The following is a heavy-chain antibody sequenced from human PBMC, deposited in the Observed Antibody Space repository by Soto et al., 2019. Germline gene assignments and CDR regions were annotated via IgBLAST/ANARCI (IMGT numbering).Heavy chain of an antibody. D-gene: IGHD6-6*01. V-gene: IGHV4-61*08. CDR2: IYYSGST. Sequence: TLSLTCTVSGGSISSGDYYWSWIRQPPGKGLEWIGYIYYSGSTNYNPSLKSRVTISVDTSKNQFSLKLSSVTAADTAVYYCARDRDSSYWFDPWGQGTLVTVSS. CDR1: GGSISSGDYY. CDR3: ARDRDSSYWFDP. J-gene: IGHJ5*02.